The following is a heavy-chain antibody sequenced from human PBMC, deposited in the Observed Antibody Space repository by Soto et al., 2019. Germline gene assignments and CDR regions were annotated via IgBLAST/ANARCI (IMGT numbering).Heavy chain of an antibody. V-gene: IGHV4-34*01. CDR3: ARGHLPTVPWFDP. CDR1: GGSFSGYY. D-gene: IGHD6-6*01. CDR2: INHSGST. Sequence: ASETLSLTCAFYGGSFSGYYWSWIRQPPGKGLEWIGEINHSGSTNYNPSLKSRVTISVDTSKNQFSLKLSSVTAADTAVYYCARGHLPTVPWFDPWGQGTLVTVSS. J-gene: IGHJ5*02.